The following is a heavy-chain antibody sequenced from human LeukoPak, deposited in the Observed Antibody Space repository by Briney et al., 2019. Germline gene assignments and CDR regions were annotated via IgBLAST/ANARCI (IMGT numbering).Heavy chain of an antibody. D-gene: IGHD4-17*01. CDR3: ARDGDYEVAMDV. CDR1: GGSISRYY. J-gene: IGHJ6*02. Sequence: SETLSLTCTVSGGSISRYYWTWIRQPPGKGLEWIGYVYYSGSTKYYTSLRSRVTISVDTSKNQFSLKLRSVTAADTAVYYCARDGDYEVAMDVWGQGTTVTVSS. V-gene: IGHV4-59*12. CDR2: VYYSGST.